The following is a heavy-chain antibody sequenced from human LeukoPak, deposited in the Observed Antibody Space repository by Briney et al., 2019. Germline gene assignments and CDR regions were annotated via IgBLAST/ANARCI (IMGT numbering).Heavy chain of an antibody. CDR2: ISHDGNNK. V-gene: IGHV3-30-3*01. J-gene: IGHJ3*02. CDR1: GFTFRSYA. D-gene: IGHD5-24*01. Sequence: GGSLRLSCAASGFTFRSYAMHWVRQAPGKGLEWVAVISHDGNNKYYADSVKGRFTISRDNSKNTLYLQMNSLRAEDTAVYYCARDRRWLQLDAFDIWGQGTMVTVSS. CDR3: ARDRRWLQLDAFDI.